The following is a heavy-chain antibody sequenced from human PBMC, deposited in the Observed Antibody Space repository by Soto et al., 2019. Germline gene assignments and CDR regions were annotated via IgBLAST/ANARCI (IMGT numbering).Heavy chain of an antibody. D-gene: IGHD5-18*01. V-gene: IGHV3-30-3*01. CDR1: GFTFSSYA. J-gene: IGHJ6*02. CDR2: ISYDGSNK. CDR3: ARVDTAMVTYYGMDV. Sequence: QVQLVESGGGVVQPGRSLRLSCAASGFTFSSYAMHWVRQAPGKGLEWVAVISYDGSNKYYADSVKGRLTISRDNSKNTLYLQMNSLRAEDTAVYYCARVDTAMVTYYGMDVWGQGTTVTVSS.